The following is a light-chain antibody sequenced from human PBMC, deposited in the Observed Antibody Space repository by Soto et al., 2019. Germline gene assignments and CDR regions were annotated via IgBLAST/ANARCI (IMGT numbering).Light chain of an antibody. Sequence: DIQMTQSPSSLSASVGDRVTITCRASQTINNYLSWYQEKPGKAPQLLIYGASSLQSGVPSRFSGSGFGTDFALTISSLQPEDFAIYYCQQSYGVPYTFGQGTKLEIK. J-gene: IGKJ2*01. CDR2: GAS. CDR1: QTINNY. CDR3: QQSYGVPYT. V-gene: IGKV1-39*01.